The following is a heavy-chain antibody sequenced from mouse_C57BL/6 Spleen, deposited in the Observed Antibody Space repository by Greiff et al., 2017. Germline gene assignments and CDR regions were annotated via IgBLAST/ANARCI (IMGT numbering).Heavy chain of an antibody. CDR3: VRQIGSEDAMDY. Sequence: EVKLLESGGGLVQPKGSLKLSCAASGFSFNTYAMNWVRQAPGKGLEWVARIRSKSNNYATYYADSVKDRFTISRDDSESMLYLQMNNLKTEDTAMYYCVRQIGSEDAMDYWGQGTSVTVSS. CDR2: IRSKSNNYAT. CDR1: GFSFNTYA. V-gene: IGHV10-1*01. J-gene: IGHJ4*01.